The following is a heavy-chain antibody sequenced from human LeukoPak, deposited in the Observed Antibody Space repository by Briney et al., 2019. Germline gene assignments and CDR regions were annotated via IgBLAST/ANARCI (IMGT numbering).Heavy chain of an antibody. CDR1: GGSISSYY. V-gene: IGHV4-59*08. J-gene: IGHJ4*02. CDR3: ARLLAAAYFDY. Sequence: SETLSLTCTVSGGSISSYYWSWIRQPPGEGLEWIGYIYYSGSTNYNPSLKSRVTISVDTSKNQFSLKLSSVTAADTAVYYCARLLAAAYFDYWGQGTLVTVSS. CDR2: IYYSGST. D-gene: IGHD6-13*01.